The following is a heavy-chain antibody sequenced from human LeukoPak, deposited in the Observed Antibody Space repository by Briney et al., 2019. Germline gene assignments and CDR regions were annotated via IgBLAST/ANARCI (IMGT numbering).Heavy chain of an antibody. CDR3: ARDRGYYDSSGYPPPYNWFEP. Sequence: SETLSLTCTVSGGSISSYYWSWIRQPAGKGLEWIGRIYTSGSTNYNPSLKSRVTMSVDTSKNQFSLKLSSVTAADTAVYYCARDRGYYDSSGYPPPYNWFEPWGQGTLVTVSS. J-gene: IGHJ5*02. CDR2: IYTSGST. V-gene: IGHV4-4*07. CDR1: GGSISSYY. D-gene: IGHD3-22*01.